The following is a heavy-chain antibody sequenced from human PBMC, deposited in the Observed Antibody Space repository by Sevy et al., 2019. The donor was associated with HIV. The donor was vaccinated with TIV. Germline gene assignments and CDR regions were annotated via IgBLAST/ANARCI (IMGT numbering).Heavy chain of an antibody. Sequence: GGSLRLSCAASGCTFAKYSMSWVRQAPGKGLEWVSTFTFGCGRINYADSVKGRFTISRDDSKNTLFLQMNSLRAEDTVTYFCAREGCTQPHDYWGQGTLVTVSS. D-gene: IGHD2-8*01. J-gene: IGHJ4*02. CDR3: AREGCTQPHDY. CDR2: FTFGCGRI. V-gene: IGHV3-23*01. CDR1: GCTFAKYS.